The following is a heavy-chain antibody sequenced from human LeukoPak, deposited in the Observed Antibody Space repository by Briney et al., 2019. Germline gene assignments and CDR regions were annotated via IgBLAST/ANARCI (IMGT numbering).Heavy chain of an antibody. Sequence: GGSLRLSCAASGFTFSSYGMHWVRQAPGKGLEWVAVISYDGSSKYYADSVKGRFTISRDNSKNTLYLQMNSLRAEDTAVYFCAKDYSASQLVPLYYFNCWGQGSLVTVSS. J-gene: IGHJ4*02. CDR3: AKDYSASQLVPLYYFNC. V-gene: IGHV3-30*18. D-gene: IGHD6-6*01. CDR1: GFTFSSYG. CDR2: ISYDGSSK.